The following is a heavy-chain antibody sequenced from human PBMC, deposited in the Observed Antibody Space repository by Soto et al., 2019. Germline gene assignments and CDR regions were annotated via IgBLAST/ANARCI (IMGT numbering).Heavy chain of an antibody. J-gene: IGHJ4*02. V-gene: IGHV1-3*01. D-gene: IGHD3-16*01. CDR1: GYTFTSYA. CDR2: INAGNGNT. CDR3: ATQMGEGYFDY. Sequence: QVQLVQSGAEVKKPGASVKVSCKASGYTFTSYALHWVRQAPGQRLEWMGWINAGNGNTKYSQKFQGRVTITRDTSASTAYMELSSLRSEDTAVYYCATQMGEGYFDYWGQGTLVTVSS.